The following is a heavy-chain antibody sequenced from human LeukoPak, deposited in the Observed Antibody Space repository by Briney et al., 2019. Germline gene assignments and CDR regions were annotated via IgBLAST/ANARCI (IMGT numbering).Heavy chain of an antibody. V-gene: IGHV3-48*03. CDR3: ARDRGAVAAPEASVIWDY. CDR1: GFTFSSYE. Sequence: GGSLRLSCAASGFTFSSYEMNWVRQAPGKGLEWVSYIRSSGSTIYYADSVKGRFTISRDNAKNSLYLQMNSLTAEDTAVYYCARDRGAVAAPEASVIWDYWGQGTLVTVSS. CDR2: IRSSGSTI. J-gene: IGHJ4*02. D-gene: IGHD6-19*01.